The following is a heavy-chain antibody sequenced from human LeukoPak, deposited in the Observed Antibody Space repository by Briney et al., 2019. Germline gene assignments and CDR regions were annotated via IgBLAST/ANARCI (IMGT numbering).Heavy chain of an antibody. CDR3: AKALSSSWFLDGMDV. J-gene: IGHJ6*02. CDR2: ISGSGGST. CDR1: GFTFSSYA. Sequence: GGSLRLSCAASGFTFSSYAMSWVRQAPGKGLEWVSAISGSGGSTYYADSVKGRSTISRDNSKNTLYLQMNSLRAEDTAVYYCAKALSSSWFLDGMDVWGQGTTVTVSS. D-gene: IGHD6-13*01. V-gene: IGHV3-23*01.